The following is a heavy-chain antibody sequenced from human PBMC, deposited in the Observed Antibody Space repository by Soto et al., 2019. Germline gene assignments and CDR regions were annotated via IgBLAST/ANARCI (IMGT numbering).Heavy chain of an antibody. CDR3: TRVTSSYYFDY. D-gene: IGHD3-22*01. J-gene: IGHJ4*02. CDR1: GFTFSDHY. V-gene: IGHV3-72*01. CDR2: SRNKANSYTT. Sequence: GGSLRLSCAASGFTFSDHYMDWVRQAPGKGLEWVGRSRNKANSYTTEYAASVKGRFTISRDDSNNSLFLQMNSLKTEDTAVYYCTRVTSSYYFDYWGQGALVTVSS.